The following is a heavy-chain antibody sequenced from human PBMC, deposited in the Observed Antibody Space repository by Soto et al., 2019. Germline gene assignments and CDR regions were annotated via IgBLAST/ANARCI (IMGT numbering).Heavy chain of an antibody. V-gene: IGHV3-23*01. CDR2: ISGSGASA. D-gene: IGHD6-19*01. Sequence: GGSLRLSCGASGFTFAGHAMSWVRQAPGKGLEWVSAISGSGASAYYADSVKGRFTFSKDNSMNMLYLEMNSLRTEDAATYYCAKFDGGWYYAFDIWGQGTMVTVSS. CDR1: GFTFAGHA. J-gene: IGHJ3*02. CDR3: AKFDGGWYYAFDI.